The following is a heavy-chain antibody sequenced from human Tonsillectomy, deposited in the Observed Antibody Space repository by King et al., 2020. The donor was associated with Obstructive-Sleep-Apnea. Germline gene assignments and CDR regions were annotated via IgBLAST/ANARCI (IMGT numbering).Heavy chain of an antibody. CDR3: ARDPPQWKLPFDY. J-gene: IGHJ4*02. V-gene: IGHV3-7*03. CDR2: IKEDGGEK. CDR1: GFSFSRYW. Sequence: VQLVESGGGLVQPGGSLRLTCAASGFSFSRYWMSWVRQAPGKGLELVANIKEDGGEKKYVDSVKGRFTIARDNAKNSLYLQMNSLRVEDTAVYYCARDPPQWKLPFDYWGLGTLVTVSS. D-gene: IGHD1-26*01.